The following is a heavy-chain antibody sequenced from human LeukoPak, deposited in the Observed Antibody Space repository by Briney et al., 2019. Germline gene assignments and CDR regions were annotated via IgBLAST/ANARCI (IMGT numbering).Heavy chain of an antibody. D-gene: IGHD3-9*01. CDR1: GFTFSNYA. J-gene: IGHJ6*03. V-gene: IGHV3-23*01. CDR2: ISGSGGMT. Sequence: GGSLRLSCAASGFTFSNYAMTWVRQAPGKALEWVSAISGSGGMTYYADSVKGRFTISRDNSKNTVYLQMNRLRAEDTAEYYCAKETGFYLVGYMDVWGKGTTVTVSS. CDR3: AKETGFYLVGYMDV.